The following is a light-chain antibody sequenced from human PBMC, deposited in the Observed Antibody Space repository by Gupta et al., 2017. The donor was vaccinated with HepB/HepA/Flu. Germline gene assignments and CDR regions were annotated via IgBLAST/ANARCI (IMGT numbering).Light chain of an antibody. Sequence: IVLTQSPATLSLSPGERATLSCRASQSVRTYLAWYQQKPGQAPRLLIYESSNRATGIPARFSGSGSGTDFTLKIRSIEPEDVAIYYCQQRNDWPRTFGGGTKVEIK. CDR3: QQRNDWPRT. V-gene: IGKV3-11*01. CDR2: ESS. CDR1: QSVRTY. J-gene: IGKJ4*02.